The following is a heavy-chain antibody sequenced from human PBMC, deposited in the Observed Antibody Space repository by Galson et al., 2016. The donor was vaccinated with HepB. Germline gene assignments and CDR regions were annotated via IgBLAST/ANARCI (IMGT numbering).Heavy chain of an antibody. V-gene: IGHV4-38-2*02. Sequence: SETLSLTCSVSGYSISTGYYWGWIRQPPGKGLEWIGYIFRSGTTYYNPSLKSRVTLSLDTSKNQFSLKLASVTAADTAMYYCARDNSAMARGIIMRGEVDYWGQGTLVTVSS. D-gene: IGHD3-10*01. CDR2: IFRSGTT. CDR3: ARDNSAMARGIIMRGEVDY. CDR1: GYSISTGYY. J-gene: IGHJ4*02.